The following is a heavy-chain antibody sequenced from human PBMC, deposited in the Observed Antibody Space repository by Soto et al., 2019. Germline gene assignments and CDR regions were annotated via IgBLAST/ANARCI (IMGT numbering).Heavy chain of an antibody. CDR2: IKHSGST. D-gene: IGHD6-6*01. J-gene: IGHJ4*02. CDR3: ARGEYSSSLGFDY. V-gene: IGHV4-34*01. Sequence: PSGTLALTCAVYGGSFSGYYWWWIRQPPGERLEWIGEIKHSGSTNYNPSLKSRVTISVDTSKNQFSLKLSSVTAADTAVYYCARGEYSSSLGFDYWGQGTLVTVS. CDR1: GGSFSGYY.